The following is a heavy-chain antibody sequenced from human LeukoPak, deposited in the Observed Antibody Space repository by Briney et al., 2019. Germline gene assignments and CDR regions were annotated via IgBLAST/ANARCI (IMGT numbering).Heavy chain of an antibody. J-gene: IGHJ6*01. D-gene: IGHD3-10*01. CDR3: AREPVTMVRGGLDV. V-gene: IGHV3-13*01. CDR1: GFTFSSYD. CDR2: IGTAGDT. Sequence: GGSLRLSCAASGFTFSSYDMHWVRQATGKGLEWVSAIGTAGDTYYPGSVKGRFTISRENAKNSLYLQMNSLRAGDTAVYYCAREPVTMVRGGLDVWGQGTTVTVSS.